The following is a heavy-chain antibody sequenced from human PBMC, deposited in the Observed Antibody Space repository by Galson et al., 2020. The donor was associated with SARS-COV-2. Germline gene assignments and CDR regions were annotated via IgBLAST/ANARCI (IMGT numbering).Heavy chain of an antibody. CDR1: GFTFSSYG. D-gene: IGHD1-26*01. Sequence: GESLKISCAASGFTFSSYGMHWVRQAPGKGLAWVAVIWYDGSNKYYADSVKGRFTISRDNSKNTLYLQMNSLRAEDTAVYYCARDGIVGATTGLDYWGQGTLVTVSS. V-gene: IGHV3-33*01. CDR3: ARDGIVGATTGLDY. CDR2: IWYDGSNK. J-gene: IGHJ4*02.